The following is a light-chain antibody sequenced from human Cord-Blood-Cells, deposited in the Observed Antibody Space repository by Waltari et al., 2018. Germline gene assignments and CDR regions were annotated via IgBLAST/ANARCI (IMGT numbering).Light chain of an antibody. CDR3: CSYAGSYSWV. J-gene: IGLJ3*02. CDR1: SSDVGGYNY. Sequence: QSALTQPRSVSGSPGQSVTISCTGTSSDVGGYNYVSWYQQHPGKAPKLMIYDVSKRPSGVPDRFSCAKSGNTASLTSSGLQAGDEADYYCCSYAGSYSWVFGGGTKLTVL. CDR2: DVS. V-gene: IGLV2-11*01.